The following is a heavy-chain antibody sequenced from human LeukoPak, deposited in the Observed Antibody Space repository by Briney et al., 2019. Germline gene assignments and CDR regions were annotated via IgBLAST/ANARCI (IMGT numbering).Heavy chain of an antibody. CDR2: IYYSGST. V-gene: IGHV4-59*01. CDR3: ARGRANDYGIDY. Sequence: SETPSLTCTVSGGSISSNYWIWIWQPPGKGLEWIGYIYYSGSTNYNPSLNSRVTILVDTSKNQFSLKLTSVTAADTAVYYCARGRANDYGIDYCGHGTLVTVSS. CDR1: GGSISSNY. J-gene: IGHJ4*01. D-gene: IGHD4-17*01.